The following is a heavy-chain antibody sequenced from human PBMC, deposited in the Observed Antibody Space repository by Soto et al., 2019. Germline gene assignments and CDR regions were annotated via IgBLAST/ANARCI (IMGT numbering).Heavy chain of an antibody. CDR1: GYTFTSYY. D-gene: IGHD3-3*01. J-gene: IGHJ4*02. Sequence: QVQLVQSGAEVKKPGASVMLSCKASGYTFTSYYMHWVGQAPGQGLEWMGIINPDGGSTRYAQKLQGRVTMTRDTSTSTLYMELSSLRSEDTAVYDCAKAPRGGVIITTYSAHIDYWGQGTLVTVSS. CDR2: INPDGGST. V-gene: IGHV1-46*04. CDR3: AKAPRGGVIITTYSAHIDY.